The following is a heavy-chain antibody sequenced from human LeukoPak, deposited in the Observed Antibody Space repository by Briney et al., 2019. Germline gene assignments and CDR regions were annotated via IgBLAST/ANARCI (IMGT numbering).Heavy chain of an antibody. Sequence: GGSLRLSCAASGFTFSDYYMSWIRQAPGKGLEWVSYISSSGSTIYYADSVKGRFTISRDNAENSLYLQMNSLRVEDTAVYYCARAPTVLVGYCSSSSCQADYWGQGTLVTVSS. CDR2: ISSSGSTI. V-gene: IGHV3-11*04. CDR3: ARAPTVLVGYCSSSSCQADY. D-gene: IGHD2-2*01. J-gene: IGHJ4*02. CDR1: GFTFSDYY.